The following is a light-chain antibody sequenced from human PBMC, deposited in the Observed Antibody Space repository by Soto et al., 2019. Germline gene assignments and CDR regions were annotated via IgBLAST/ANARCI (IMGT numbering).Light chain of an antibody. CDR3: QQSYNSPQT. J-gene: IGKJ1*01. CDR1: QTIMTY. Sequence: DLQMTQSPSSLSASVGDEVTITCRASQTIMTYLNWYQLKPGKPPRLLIYAAYSLQSGVPSRFSGSGSGTDFTLTISSLQPEDFATYSCQQSYNSPQTFGRGTKVDIK. CDR2: AAY. V-gene: IGKV1-39*01.